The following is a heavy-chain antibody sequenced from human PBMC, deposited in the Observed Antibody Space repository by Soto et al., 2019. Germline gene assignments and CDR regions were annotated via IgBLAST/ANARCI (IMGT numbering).Heavy chain of an antibody. D-gene: IGHD5-18*01. CDR3: ARENRIGYSYGYGGEYYFDY. CDR1: GGSISSGDYY. CDR2: IYYSGST. Sequence: QVQLQESGPGLVKPSQTLSLTCTVSGGSISSGDYYWSWIRQPPGKGLEWIGYIYYSGSTYYNPSLKSRVTISVDTSKNQFSLKLSSLTAADTAVYYCARENRIGYSYGYGGEYYFDYWGQGTLVTVSS. J-gene: IGHJ4*02. V-gene: IGHV4-30-4*01.